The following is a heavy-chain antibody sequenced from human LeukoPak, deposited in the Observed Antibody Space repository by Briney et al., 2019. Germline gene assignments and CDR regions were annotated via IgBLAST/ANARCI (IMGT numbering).Heavy chain of an antibody. CDR3: ARRLYNTVGFDY. Sequence: SETLSLTCAVAGYSIISDYYWAWIRQPPGKGLEWVGIIHYSGRTYYNPSLKSRVTISVDTSKNQFSLNLSSVTAADTAVYYCARRLYNTVGFDYWGQGTLVTVSS. CDR1: GYSIISDYY. J-gene: IGHJ4*02. V-gene: IGHV4-38-2*01. CDR2: IHYSGRT. D-gene: IGHD2-21*01.